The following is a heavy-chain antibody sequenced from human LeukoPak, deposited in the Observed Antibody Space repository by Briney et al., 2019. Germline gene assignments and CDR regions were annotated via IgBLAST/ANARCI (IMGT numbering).Heavy chain of an antibody. CDR3: ARGLGDGDYVGY. D-gene: IGHD3-10*01. CDR1: GFTFSSYD. J-gene: IGHJ4*02. V-gene: IGHV3-48*01. Sequence: GGSLRLSCAASGFTFSSYDMNWVRQAPGKGLEWVSYISTMSSTKYYADSVKGRFTISRDNSKNTLYLQMNSLRAEDTAVYYCARGLGDGDYVGYWGQGTLVTVSS. CDR2: ISTMSSTK.